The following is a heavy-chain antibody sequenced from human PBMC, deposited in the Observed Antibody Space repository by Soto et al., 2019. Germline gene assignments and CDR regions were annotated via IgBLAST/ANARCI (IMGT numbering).Heavy chain of an antibody. CDR3: ARLGGYKHSVTAKDVDSYYYGMDV. CDR2: IDPSDSYT. CDR1: GYGFTSYW. D-gene: IGHD1-20*01. Sequence: LRESLKISCKGSGYGFTSYWISWVRQMPGKGLEWMGRIDPSDSYTNYSPSFQGHVTISADKSISTAYLQWSSLKASDTAMYYCARLGGYKHSVTAKDVDSYYYGMDVWGQGTTVTVSS. V-gene: IGHV5-10-1*01. J-gene: IGHJ6*02.